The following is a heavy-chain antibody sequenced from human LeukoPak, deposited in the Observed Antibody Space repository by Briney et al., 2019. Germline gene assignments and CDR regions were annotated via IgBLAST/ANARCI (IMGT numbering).Heavy chain of an antibody. CDR2: ISSSSSYT. CDR1: GFTFSTYS. D-gene: IGHD1-1*01. CDR3: AQFHTGY. V-gene: IGHV3-21*06. J-gene: IGHJ4*02. Sequence: GGSLRLSCEASGFTFSTYSMNWVRQAPGKGLEWVSSISSSSSYTYYADSVKGRFTISRDNAKNSLYLQMNSLRVEDTAVYYCAQFHTGYWGQGALVTVSS.